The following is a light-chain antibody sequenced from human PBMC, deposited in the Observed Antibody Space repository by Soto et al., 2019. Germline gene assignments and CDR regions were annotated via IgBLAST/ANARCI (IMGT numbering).Light chain of an antibody. CDR2: GAS. CDR3: QQYGSSPIT. V-gene: IGKV3-20*01. J-gene: IGKJ5*01. Sequence: EIVLTQSPGTLSLSPGERATLSCRASQSVINNYLAWYQQKPGQAPRLLIDGASSRATGIPDRFSGGGSGTDFTLIISRLEPEDFAVYSCQQYGSSPITFGQGTRREMK. CDR1: QSVINNY.